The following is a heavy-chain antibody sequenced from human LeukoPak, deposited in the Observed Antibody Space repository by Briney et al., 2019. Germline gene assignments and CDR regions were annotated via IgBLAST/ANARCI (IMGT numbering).Heavy chain of an antibody. CDR2: IRYGGSNK. D-gene: IGHD3-9*01. Sequence: GGSLRLSCAASGFTFSSYGMHWVRQAPGKGLEWVAFIRYGGSNKYYADSVKGRFTISRDNSKNTPYLQMNSLRAEDTAVYYCAKDEATYYDILTGASPSDYWGQGTLVTVSS. CDR1: GFTFSSYG. J-gene: IGHJ4*02. CDR3: AKDEATYYDILTGASPSDY. V-gene: IGHV3-30*02.